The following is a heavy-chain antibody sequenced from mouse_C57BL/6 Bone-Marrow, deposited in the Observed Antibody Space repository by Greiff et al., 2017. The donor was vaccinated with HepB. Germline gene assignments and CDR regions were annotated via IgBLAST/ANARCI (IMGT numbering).Heavy chain of an antibody. CDR3: ASYGNYAAWFAY. J-gene: IGHJ3*01. V-gene: IGHV2-2*01. D-gene: IGHD2-1*01. CDR1: GFSLTSYG. CDR2: IWSGGST. Sequence: VQLKQSGPGLVQPSQSLSITCTVSGFSLTSYGVHWVRQSPGKGLEWLGVIWSGGSTDYNAAFISRLSISKDNSKSQVFFKMNSLQADDTAIYYCASYGNYAAWFAYWGQGTLVTVSA.